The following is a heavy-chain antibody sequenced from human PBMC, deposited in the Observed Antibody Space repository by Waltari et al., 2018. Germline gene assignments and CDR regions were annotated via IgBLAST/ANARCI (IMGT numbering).Heavy chain of an antibody. D-gene: IGHD6-13*01. CDR3: ARSTAPGSSWYFGYYFDY. CDR2: IYPGDSDT. CDR1: GYSFTSYW. J-gene: IGHJ4*02. V-gene: IGHV5-51*01. Sequence: EVQLVQSGAEVKKPGESLKISCKGSGYSFTSYWIGWVRQMPGKGLEWMGIIYPGDSDTRYSPSFQGQVTISADKSISTAYLQWSSLKASDTAMYYCARSTAPGSSWYFGYYFDYWGQGTLVTVSS.